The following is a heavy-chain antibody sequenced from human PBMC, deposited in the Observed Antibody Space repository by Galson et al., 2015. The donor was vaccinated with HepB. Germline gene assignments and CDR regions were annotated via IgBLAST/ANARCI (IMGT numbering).Heavy chain of an antibody. D-gene: IGHD5-18*01. CDR1: GGSFNGFF. V-gene: IGHV4-34*01. CDR3: ARGGRTYNYGSLSYSGMDV. CDR2: INHRGST. J-gene: IGHJ6*02. Sequence: ETLSLTCAVYGGSFNGFFCTWIRQSPGKGLEWIGEINHRGSTNYNPSLNSRVTMSLNMSKNQFSLKLTSVTAADSAVYYCARGGRTYNYGSLSYSGMDVWGQGTTVTASS.